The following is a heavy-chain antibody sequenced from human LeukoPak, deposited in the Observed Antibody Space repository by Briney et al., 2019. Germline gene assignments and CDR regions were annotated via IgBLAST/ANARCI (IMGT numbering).Heavy chain of an antibody. D-gene: IGHD3-10*01. J-gene: IGHJ3*02. CDR1: GGTFSSYA. CDR2: IIPIFGTA. CDR3: APAPITMVRGVITSDAFDI. Sequence: ASVKVSCKASGGTFSSYAISWVRQAPGQGLEWMGRIIPIFGTANYAQKFQGRVTIATDESTSTAYMELSSLRSEDTAVYYCAPAPITMVRGVITSDAFDIWGQGTMATVSS. V-gene: IGHV1-69*05.